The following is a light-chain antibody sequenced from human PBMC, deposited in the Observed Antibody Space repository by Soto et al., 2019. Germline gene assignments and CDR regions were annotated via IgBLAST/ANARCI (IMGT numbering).Light chain of an antibody. J-gene: IGKJ5*01. CDR3: QQRNNWPLT. CDR1: ERIYSAY. CDR2: GTS. V-gene: IGKV3D-20*02. Sequence: VLTQSPGTLSLSRGERATLSCRASERIYSAYLGWYQQKPGQAPRLLIYGTSSRATGIPDRFSGSGSGTEFTLTISRLEPDDFALYYCQQRNNWPLTFGQGTRLEI.